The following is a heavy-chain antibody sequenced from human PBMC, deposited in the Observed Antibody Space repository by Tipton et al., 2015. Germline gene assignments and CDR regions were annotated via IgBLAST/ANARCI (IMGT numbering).Heavy chain of an antibody. CDR2: IYYNGTT. CDR1: SVSISSGAYY. CDR3: ARGLGCTGHTCSPWSFDL. V-gene: IGHV4-31*03. D-gene: IGHD2-8*02. Sequence: TLSLTCTISSVSISSGAYYWSWIRQYPGEGLEWIGYIYYNGTTYYNPSLESRVTVSIDTSKKHLSLRLSSVTAADTAVYYCARGLGCTGHTCSPWSFDLWGRGTLVTVSS. J-gene: IGHJ2*01.